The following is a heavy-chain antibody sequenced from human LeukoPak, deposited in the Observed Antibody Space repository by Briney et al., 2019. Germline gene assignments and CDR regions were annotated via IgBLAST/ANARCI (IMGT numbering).Heavy chain of an antibody. CDR1: GYTFTAHY. D-gene: IGHD3-22*01. CDR3: ARDYYDNSGFGAFDI. Sequence: ASVKVSCKASGYTFTAHYMHWVRQAPGQGLEWMGWINPNSGGTKCAQNFQGRVTMTRDTSIRTVYMELSRLRSDDTAVYYCARDYYDNSGFGAFDIWGQGTMVTVSS. J-gene: IGHJ3*02. V-gene: IGHV1-2*02. CDR2: INPNSGGT.